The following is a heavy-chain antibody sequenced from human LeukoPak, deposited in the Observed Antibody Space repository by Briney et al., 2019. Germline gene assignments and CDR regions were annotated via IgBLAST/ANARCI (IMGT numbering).Heavy chain of an antibody. D-gene: IGHD5-24*01. V-gene: IGHV1-18*01. Sequence: AAVKVSCKASGYTFTSYGISWVRQAPGHGLEWMGWISAYNDNTNYAQKLQDRVTMTTDTSTSTAYMELRSLRSDDTAVYYCARENGGDGYNPYGMDVWGQGTTVTVSS. J-gene: IGHJ6*02. CDR3: ARENGGDGYNPYGMDV. CDR1: GYTFTSYG. CDR2: ISAYNDNT.